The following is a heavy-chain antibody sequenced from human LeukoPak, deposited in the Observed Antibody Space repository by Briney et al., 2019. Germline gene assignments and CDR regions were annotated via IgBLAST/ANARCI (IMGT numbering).Heavy chain of an antibody. Sequence: GGSLRLSCAASGFSVRTNYMSWVRQAPGKGLEWVSVIYSGGTIRYADSVKGRFTISRDNSRDTLHLQMNSLRAEDTAIYYCAWDGLMAVWGTGTTVTVSS. V-gene: IGHV3-66*01. J-gene: IGHJ6*03. CDR1: GFSVRTNY. CDR3: AWDGLMAV. CDR2: IYSGGTI.